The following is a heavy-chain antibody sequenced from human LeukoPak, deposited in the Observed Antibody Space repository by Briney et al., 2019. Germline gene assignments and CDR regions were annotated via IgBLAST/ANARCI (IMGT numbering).Heavy chain of an antibody. V-gene: IGHV4-34*01. CDR2: INHSGST. CDR3: ASFDSSSSHLLDY. CDR1: GGSFSGYY. D-gene: IGHD6-13*01. Sequence: SETLSLTCAVYGGSFSGYYWSWIRQPPGKGLEWIGEINHSGSTNYNPSLKSRVTISVDTSKNQFSLKLSSVTAADTAVYYCASFDSSSSHLLDYWGQGTLVTVSS. J-gene: IGHJ4*02.